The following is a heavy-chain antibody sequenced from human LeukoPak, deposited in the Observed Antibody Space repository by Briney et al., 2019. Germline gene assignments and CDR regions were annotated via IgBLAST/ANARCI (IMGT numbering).Heavy chain of an antibody. Sequence: PSETLSLTCAVYGGSFSGYYWTWIRQPPGEGLEWIGEMHYSGSATYNPSLKSRVTISVDTSKNQFSLKMNSVTAADTAVYYCARGQWFRAFWSRGTPVTVSS. CDR2: MHYSGSA. D-gene: IGHD3-10*01. V-gene: IGHV4-34*01. J-gene: IGHJ4*02. CDR3: ARGQWFRAF. CDR1: GGSFSGYY.